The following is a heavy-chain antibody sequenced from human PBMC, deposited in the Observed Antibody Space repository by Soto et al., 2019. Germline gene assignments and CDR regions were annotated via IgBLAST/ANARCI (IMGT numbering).Heavy chain of an antibody. D-gene: IGHD1-26*01. CDR3: ARGRIVGAAFDY. Sequence: QVQLVQSGAEVKKSGASVKVSCKASGYTFTSPDINWVRQATGQGLEWMGWMNPNTGNTGYTQRFQGRVTMTRNISITTAYMELSSLRSDDTAVYYCARGRIVGAAFDYWGQGTLVTVSS. CDR1: GYTFTSPD. CDR2: MNPNTGNT. J-gene: IGHJ4*02. V-gene: IGHV1-8*01.